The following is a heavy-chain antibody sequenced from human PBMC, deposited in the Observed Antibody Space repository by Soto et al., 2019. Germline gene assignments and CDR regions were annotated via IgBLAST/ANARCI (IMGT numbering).Heavy chain of an antibody. CDR3: ASGGYCSSTCCVAHWFDP. D-gene: IGHD2-2*01. Sequence: LRLSCAASGFTFSSYAMSWVRQAPGKGLEWVSAISGSGGSTYYADSVKGRFTISRDNSKNTLYLQMNSLRAEDTAVYYCASGGYCSSTCCVAHWFDPWGQGTLVTVSS. J-gene: IGHJ5*02. CDR1: GFTFSSYA. V-gene: IGHV3-23*01. CDR2: ISGSGGST.